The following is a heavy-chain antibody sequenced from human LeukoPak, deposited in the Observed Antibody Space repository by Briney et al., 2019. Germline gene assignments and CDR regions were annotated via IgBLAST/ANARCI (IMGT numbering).Heavy chain of an antibody. CDR2: IIPIFGTA. D-gene: IGHD7-27*01. CDR3: ARSHWGSRGDFDY. Sequence: ASVKVSCKASGGTFSSYAISWVRQAPGQGLEWMARIIPIFGTANYAQKFQGRVTITTDESTSTAYMELSSLRSEDTAVYYCARSHWGSRGDFDYWGQGTLVTVSS. J-gene: IGHJ4*02. V-gene: IGHV1-69*05. CDR1: GGTFSSYA.